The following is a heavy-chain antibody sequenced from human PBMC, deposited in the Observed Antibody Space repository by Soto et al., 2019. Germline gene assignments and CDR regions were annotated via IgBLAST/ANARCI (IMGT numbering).Heavy chain of an antibody. CDR2: IWYDGSNK. D-gene: IGHD5-18*01. Sequence: GGSLRLSCAASGFTFSSYGMHWVRQAPGKGLEWVAVIWYDGSNKYYADSVKGRFTISRDNSKNTLYLQMNSLRAEDTAVYYCARDPNWVTAEPADYYMDVWGKGTTVTVSS. J-gene: IGHJ6*03. CDR1: GFTFSSYG. V-gene: IGHV3-33*01. CDR3: ARDPNWVTAEPADYYMDV.